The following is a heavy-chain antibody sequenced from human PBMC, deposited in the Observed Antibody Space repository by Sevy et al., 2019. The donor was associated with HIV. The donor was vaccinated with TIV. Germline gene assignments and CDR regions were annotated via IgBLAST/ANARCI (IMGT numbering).Heavy chain of an antibody. V-gene: IGHV3-7*03. D-gene: IGHD3-3*01. J-gene: IGHJ4*02. CDR3: ARDRYYDLWRGYYFDY. Sequence: GGSLRLSCAASGFTFSSYWMSWVRQAPGKGLEWVANIKQDGSEKYYVDSVKGRFTISGDNAKNSLYLQMNSLRADDTAVYYCARDRYYDLWRGYYFDYWGQGTLVTVSS. CDR2: IKQDGSEK. CDR1: GFTFSSYW.